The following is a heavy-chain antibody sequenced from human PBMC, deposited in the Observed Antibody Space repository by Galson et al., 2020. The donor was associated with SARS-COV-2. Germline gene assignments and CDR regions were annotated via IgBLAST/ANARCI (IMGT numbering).Heavy chain of an antibody. CDR2: IYSGGST. CDR3: AREFGRN. J-gene: IGHJ4*02. CDR1: GFTVSSNY. V-gene: IGHV3-66*01. D-gene: IGHD3-10*01. Sequence: GESLKISCAASGFTVSSNYMSWVRQAPGKGLEWVSVIYSGGSTYYADSVKGRFTISRDNSKNTLYLQMNSLRAEYTAVYYCAREFGRNWGQGTLVTVSS.